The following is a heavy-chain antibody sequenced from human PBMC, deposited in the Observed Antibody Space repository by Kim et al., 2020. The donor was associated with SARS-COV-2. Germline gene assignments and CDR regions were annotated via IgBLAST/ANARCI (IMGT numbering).Heavy chain of an antibody. V-gene: IGHV4-34*01. CDR2: INHSGST. D-gene: IGHD6-13*01. CDR1: GGSFSGYY. CDR3: ARGQTLYSSSGEYYLDY. Sequence: SETLSLTCAVYGGSFSGYYWSWIRQPPGKGLEWIGEINHSGSTNYNPSLKSRVTISVDTSKNQFSLKLSSVTAADTAVYYCARGQTLYSSSGEYYLDYWGQGTLVTVSS. J-gene: IGHJ4*02.